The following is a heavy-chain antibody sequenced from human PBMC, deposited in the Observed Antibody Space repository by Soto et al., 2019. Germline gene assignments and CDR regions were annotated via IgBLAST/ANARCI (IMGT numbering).Heavy chain of an antibody. CDR3: ARRTSGWDYFDY. V-gene: IGHV4-59*11. D-gene: IGHD2-2*01. J-gene: IGHJ4*02. Sequence: SETLSLTCTVSGGSISSHYWSWIRQPPGKGLECIGYIYYSGSTNYNPSLKCRVNISVDTSKNQFSLKLSSVTAADTAVYYCARRTSGWDYFDYWGQGALVTVSS. CDR2: IYYSGST. CDR1: GGSISSHY.